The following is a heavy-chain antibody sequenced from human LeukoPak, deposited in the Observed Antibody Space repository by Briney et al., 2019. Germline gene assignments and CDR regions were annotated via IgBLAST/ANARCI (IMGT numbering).Heavy chain of an antibody. J-gene: IGHJ4*02. V-gene: IGHV3-30*18. Sequence: GGSLRLSCAASGFTFSSYWTSWVRQAPGKGLEWVAVISYDGSNKYYADSVKGRFTISRDNSKNTLYLQMNSLRAEDTAVYYCAKDLSSSGWYYSVLDYWGQGTLVTVSS. CDR2: ISYDGSNK. CDR1: GFTFSSYW. CDR3: AKDLSSSGWYYSVLDY. D-gene: IGHD6-19*01.